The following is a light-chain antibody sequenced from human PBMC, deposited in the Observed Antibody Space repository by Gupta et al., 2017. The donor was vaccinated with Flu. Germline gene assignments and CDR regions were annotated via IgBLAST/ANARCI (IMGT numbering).Light chain of an antibody. J-gene: IGLJ2*01. CDR2: DNS. CDR1: RLGDKF. V-gene: IGLV3-1*01. CDR3: QAWDSNTAA. Sequence: SPGKTTSITCSGDRLGDKFSNWYQQRPGQLLLLVIDDNSRRTAGTPGRCSASTSGTTATLTIGGTQARDEDDYYCQAWDSNTAAFGGGTKLTVL.